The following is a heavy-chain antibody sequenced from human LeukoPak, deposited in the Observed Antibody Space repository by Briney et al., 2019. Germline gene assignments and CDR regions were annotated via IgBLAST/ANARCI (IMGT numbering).Heavy chain of an antibody. V-gene: IGHV3-7*01. CDR1: GFTFSSYW. D-gene: IGHD6-19*01. CDR2: IKQDGSEK. J-gene: IGHJ3*02. CDR3: ARDRDSSGWYWAFDI. Sequence: GGSLRLSCAASGFTFSSYWMSWVRQAPGKGLEWVANIKQDGSEKYYVDSVKGRFTISRDNAKNSLYLQMNSPRAEDTAVYYCARDRDSSGWYWAFDIWGQGAMVTVSS.